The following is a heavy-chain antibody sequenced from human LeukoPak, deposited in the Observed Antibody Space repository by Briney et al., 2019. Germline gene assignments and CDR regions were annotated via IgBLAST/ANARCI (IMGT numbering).Heavy chain of an antibody. CDR2: INTDGRTT. D-gene: IGHD3-10*01. CDR1: GFSFSSYW. Sequence: GGSLRLSCAASGFSFSSYWMNWVRQTPGKGLVWVAHINTDGRTTTYADSVKGRFTVSRDNAKNTLYLEMNRLRAEDTAVYYCAREPNYYGSGSYYPWGKGTTVTVSS. CDR3: AREPNYYGSGSYYP. V-gene: IGHV3-74*03. J-gene: IGHJ6*04.